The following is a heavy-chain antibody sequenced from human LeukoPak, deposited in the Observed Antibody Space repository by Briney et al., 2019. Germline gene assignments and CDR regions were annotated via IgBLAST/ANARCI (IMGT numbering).Heavy chain of an antibody. CDR3: ARGDSSSWWFDY. D-gene: IGHD6-13*01. J-gene: IGHJ4*02. CDR2: ISYDGSNK. Sequence: GGSLRLSCAASGFTFSSYAMHWVRQAPGKGLEWVAVISYDGSNKYYADSVKGRFTISRDNSENTLYLQMNSLRAEDTAVYYCARGDSSSWWFDYWGQGTLVTVSS. V-gene: IGHV3-30-3*01. CDR1: GFTFSSYA.